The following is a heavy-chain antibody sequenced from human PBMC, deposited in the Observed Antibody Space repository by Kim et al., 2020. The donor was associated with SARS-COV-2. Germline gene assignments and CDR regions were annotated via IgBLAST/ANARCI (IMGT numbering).Heavy chain of an antibody. J-gene: IGHJ4*02. V-gene: IGHV1-69*04. D-gene: IGHD6-19*01. CDR3: ARDKLGSSGWYRVGFFDY. Sequence: QGRVTITADKSTSTAYMELSSLRSEDTAVYYCARDKLGSSGWYRVGFFDYWGQGTLVTVSS.